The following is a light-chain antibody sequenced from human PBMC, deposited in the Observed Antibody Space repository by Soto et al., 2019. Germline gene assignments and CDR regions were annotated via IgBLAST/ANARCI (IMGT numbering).Light chain of an antibody. CDR1: QSVSSSY. CDR3: QQYGSSPWT. CDR2: DAS. J-gene: IGKJ1*01. V-gene: IGKV3-20*01. Sequence: EIVLTQSPGTLSLSPGERATLSCRASQSVSSSYLAWYQQKPGQAPRLLIYDASTRATGIPDRITGSGSRTDFTLTISRLEPEDFAVYYGQQYGSSPWTFGRGTRVEIE.